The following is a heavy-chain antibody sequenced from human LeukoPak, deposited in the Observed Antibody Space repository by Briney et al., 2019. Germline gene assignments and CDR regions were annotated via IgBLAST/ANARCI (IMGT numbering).Heavy chain of an antibody. CDR2: IYTSGST. D-gene: IGHD2-2*01. J-gene: IGHJ3*02. V-gene: IGHV4-4*09. CDR3: ARHGAVVVPADDDFDI. Sequence: SETLSLTCTVSGGSISSYYWSWIRQPPGKGLEWIGYIYTSGSTNYNPSLKSRVTISVDTSKNQFSLKLSSVTAADTAVYYCARHGAVVVPADDDFDIWGKGTMVTVSS. CDR1: GGSISSYY.